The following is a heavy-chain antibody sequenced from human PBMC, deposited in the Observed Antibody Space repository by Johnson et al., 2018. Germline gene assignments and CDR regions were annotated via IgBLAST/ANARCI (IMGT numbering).Heavy chain of an antibody. V-gene: IGHV3-53*05. CDR3: AKDQGITMIPPDALDI. Sequence: EVQLVETGGGLVKPGGSLRLACAASGFTVSRNYMSWVRQAPGKGLEWVSVIYSGGSPYYADSVKGRFTISRDNSKNTQYLQMNSLRAEDTALYYCAKDQGITMIPPDALDIWGQGTMVTVSS. CDR2: IYSGGSP. J-gene: IGHJ3*02. CDR1: GFTVSRNY. D-gene: IGHD3-22*01.